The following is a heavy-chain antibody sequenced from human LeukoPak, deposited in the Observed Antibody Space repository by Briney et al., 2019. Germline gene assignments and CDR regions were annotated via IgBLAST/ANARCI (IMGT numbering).Heavy chain of an antibody. CDR2: INHSGST. D-gene: IGHD3-10*01. V-gene: IGHV4-34*01. CDR3: AREHGGWFDP. CDR1: GGSFSGYQ. Sequence: SETLSLTCAVYGGSFSGYQWGWIRQPPGKGLEWIGEINHSGSTNYNPFLKSRVTISVDRSKNQFSLKLSSVTAADTAVYYCAREHGGWFDPWGQGTLVTVSS. J-gene: IGHJ5*02.